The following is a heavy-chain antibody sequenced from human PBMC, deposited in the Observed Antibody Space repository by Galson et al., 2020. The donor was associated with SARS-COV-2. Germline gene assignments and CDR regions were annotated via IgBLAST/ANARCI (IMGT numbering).Heavy chain of an antibody. CDR1: GFTFGDYT. CDR3: AKGGGPEWQQGWIDS. Sequence: GGSLRLSCAASGFTFGDYTMYWVRQGPGKGLEWVSLISWDGTVTYYGDSVKGRFIMSRDNNKNSLFLQMNSLTTEDTALYYCAKGGGPEWQQGWIDSWGQGTLVTVSS. CDR2: ISWDGTVT. V-gene: IGHV3-43*01. J-gene: IGHJ5*01. D-gene: IGHD3-10*01.